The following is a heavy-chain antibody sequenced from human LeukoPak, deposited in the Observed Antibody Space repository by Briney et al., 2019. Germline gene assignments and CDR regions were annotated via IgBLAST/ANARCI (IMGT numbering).Heavy chain of an antibody. Sequence: GRSLRLSCAASGFTFSSHGMHWVRQAPGKGLEWVAVIWYDGSNKYYADSVKGRFTISRDNSKNTLYLQMNSLRAEDTAVYFCAADPTLSSAYDYYYGMDVWGQGTTVTVSS. CDR2: IWYDGSNK. V-gene: IGHV3-33*01. J-gene: IGHJ6*02. CDR3: AADPTLSSAYDYYYGMDV. CDR1: GFTFSSHG. D-gene: IGHD5-12*01.